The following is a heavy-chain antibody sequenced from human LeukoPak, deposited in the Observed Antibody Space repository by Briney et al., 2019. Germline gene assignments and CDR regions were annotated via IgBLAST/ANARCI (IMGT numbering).Heavy chain of an antibody. J-gene: IGHJ3*02. D-gene: IGHD3-22*01. CDR2: INTNTGNP. CDR3: ARDPDYYDSSGYYYVAAFDI. CDR1: GYTFTSYA. Sequence: ASVKVSCKASGYTFTSYAMNWVRQAPGQGLEWMGWINTNTGNPTYAQGFTGRFVFSLDTSVSTAYLQISSLKAEDTAVYYCARDPDYYDSSGYYYVAAFDIWGQGTMVTVSS. V-gene: IGHV7-4-1*02.